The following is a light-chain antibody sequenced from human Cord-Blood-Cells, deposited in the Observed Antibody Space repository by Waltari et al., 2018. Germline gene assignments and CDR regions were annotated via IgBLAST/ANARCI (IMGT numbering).Light chain of an antibody. V-gene: IGLV2-23*01. CDR2: EGS. CDR3: CSYAGRSAWV. Sequence: QSALTEPASVSVSPGQSITLPCTGPSSDVGRYNLVPWYQQHPGKAPKLMIYEGSKRPSGVSNRFSGATSSNTASLTISGLQAEDEADYFCCSYAGRSAWVFGDWTKLTDL. J-gene: IGLJ2*01. CDR1: SSDVGRYNL.